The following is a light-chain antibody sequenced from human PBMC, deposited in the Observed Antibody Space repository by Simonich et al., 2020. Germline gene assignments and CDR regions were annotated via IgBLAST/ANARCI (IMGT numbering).Light chain of an antibody. CDR3: QQYYSTPIT. V-gene: IGKV4-1*01. CDR2: WAS. CDR1: QRVLYSSNNKNY. Sequence: DIVMTQSPDSLAVSLGERAPINCKSSQRVLYSSNNKNYLAWYQQKPGPPPKLLISWASTRESGVPDRFSGSGSGTDFTLTISSLQAEDVAVYYCQQYYSTPITFGQGTRLEIK. J-gene: IGKJ5*01.